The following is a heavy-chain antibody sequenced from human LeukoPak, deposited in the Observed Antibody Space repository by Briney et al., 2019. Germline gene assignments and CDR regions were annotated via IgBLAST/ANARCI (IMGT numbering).Heavy chain of an antibody. V-gene: IGHV3-21*01. CDR3: ARAGRITIFGVVINFDY. CDR2: ISSSSSYI. CDR1: GFTFSSYS. D-gene: IGHD3-3*01. J-gene: IGHJ4*02. Sequence: GGSLRLSCAASGFTFSSYSMNWVRQAPGKGLEWVSSISSSSSYIYYADSVKGRFTISRDNAKNSLYLQMNSLRAEDTAVYYCARAGRITIFGVVINFDYWGQGTLVTVSS.